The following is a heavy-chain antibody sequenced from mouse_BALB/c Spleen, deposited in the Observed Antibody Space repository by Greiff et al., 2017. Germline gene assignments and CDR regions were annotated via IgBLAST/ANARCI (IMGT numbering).Heavy chain of an antibody. D-gene: IGHD2-1*01. CDR2: IDTSDSYT. J-gene: IGHJ2*01. V-gene: IGHV1-69*01. Sequence: VQLQQPGAELVMPGASVKMSCKASGYTFTDYWMHWVKQRPGQGLEWIGAIDTSDSYTSYNQKFKGKATLTVDESSSTAYMQLSSLTSEDSAVYYCARGDGNYFDYWGQGTTLTVSS. CDR3: ARGDGNYFDY. CDR1: GYTFTDYW.